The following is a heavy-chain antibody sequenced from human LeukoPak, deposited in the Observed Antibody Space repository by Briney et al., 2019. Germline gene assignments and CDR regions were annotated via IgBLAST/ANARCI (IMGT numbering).Heavy chain of an antibody. CDR3: TRLCLGATCYYGMDV. J-gene: IGHJ6*02. V-gene: IGHV3-73*01. CDR2: IRSKANSYAT. CDR1: GFTFSGSA. D-gene: IGHD1-26*01. Sequence: GGSLRLSCAASGFTFSGSAMHWVRQASGKGLEWVGRIRSKANSYATAYAASAKGRFTISRDDSKNTAYLQMNSLKTEDTAVYYCTRLCLGATCYYGMDVWGQGTTVTVSS.